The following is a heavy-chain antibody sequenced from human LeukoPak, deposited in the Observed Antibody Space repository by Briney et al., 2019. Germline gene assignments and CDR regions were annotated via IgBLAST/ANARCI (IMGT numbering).Heavy chain of an antibody. D-gene: IGHD1-26*01. CDR1: GFRFSDYY. CDR3: ARDRSIVGTTGYYYMDV. V-gene: IGHV3-11*04. CDR2: IGSTT. Sequence: KSGGSLRLSCVASGFRFSDYYMSWIRQAPGKGLEWVSYIGSTTYYADSVKGRFTISRDNAKNSLYLQMNSLRAEDTAVYYCARDRSIVGTTGYYYMDVWGKGTTVTVSS. J-gene: IGHJ6*03.